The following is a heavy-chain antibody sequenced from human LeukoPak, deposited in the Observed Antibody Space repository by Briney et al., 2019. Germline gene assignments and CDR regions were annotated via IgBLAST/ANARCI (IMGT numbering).Heavy chain of an antibody. V-gene: IGHV3-23*01. CDR2: ISGSGGTT. Sequence: GGSLRLSCAASGFTFSSYAMSWVRQAPGKGLEWVSAISGSGGTTYYADSVKGRFTISRDNSKNMLYLQVNSLRAEDTAVYYCARAGSPHTGYSSGWYTNYWGQGTLVTVSS. CDR3: ARAGSPHTGYSSGWYTNY. D-gene: IGHD6-19*01. J-gene: IGHJ4*02. CDR1: GFTFSSYA.